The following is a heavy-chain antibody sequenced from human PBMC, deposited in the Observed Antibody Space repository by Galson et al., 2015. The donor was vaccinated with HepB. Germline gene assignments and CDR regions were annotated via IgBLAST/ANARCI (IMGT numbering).Heavy chain of an antibody. Sequence: SLRLSCAASGFTVSSNYMSWVRQAPGKGLEWVSVIYSGGSTYYADSVMGRFTISRDNSKNTLYLQMNSLRAEDTAVYYCARDRRYSSSSSYYYGMDVWGQGTTVTVSS. CDR2: IYSGGST. CDR3: ARDRRYSSSSSYYYGMDV. J-gene: IGHJ6*02. V-gene: IGHV3-53*01. D-gene: IGHD6-6*01. CDR1: GFTVSSNY.